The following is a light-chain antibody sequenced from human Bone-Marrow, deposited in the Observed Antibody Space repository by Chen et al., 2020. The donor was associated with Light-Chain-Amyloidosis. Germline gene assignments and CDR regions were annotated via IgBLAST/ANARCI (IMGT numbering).Light chain of an antibody. V-gene: IGLV1-51*02. Sequence: QSVLTQPPSVSAAPGQKVTISCSGSGYNIGNNYVSWYQHLPGTAPKLLIYEDNKRPSGIPDRFSGSKSGTSATLGITGLQTGDEADYYCGTWDTNLSAVVFGGGTKLTVL. CDR3: GTWDTNLSAVV. CDR1: GYNIGNNY. J-gene: IGLJ2*01. CDR2: EDN.